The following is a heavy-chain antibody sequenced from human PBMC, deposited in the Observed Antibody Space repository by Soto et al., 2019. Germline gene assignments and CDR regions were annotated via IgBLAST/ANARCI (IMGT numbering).Heavy chain of an antibody. V-gene: IGHV3-33*01. D-gene: IGHD3-10*01. J-gene: IGHJ4*02. Sequence: QVQLVESGGGVVQPGRSLRLSCAASGFTFSSYGVHWVRQAPGKGLEWVAVIWYDGSNKYYADSVKGRFTISRDNSKNTLYLQMNSLRAEDTAVYYCARGYGSGSWGLRGFDYWGQGTLVTVSS. CDR2: IWYDGSNK. CDR1: GFTFSSYG. CDR3: ARGYGSGSWGLRGFDY.